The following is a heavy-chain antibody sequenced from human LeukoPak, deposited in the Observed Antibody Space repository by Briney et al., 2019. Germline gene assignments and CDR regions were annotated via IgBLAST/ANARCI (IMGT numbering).Heavy chain of an antibody. D-gene: IGHD6-19*01. V-gene: IGHV4-34*01. CDR2: INHSGST. CDR3: ARDVAGYYSF. Sequence: KSSETLSLTCAVYGGSFSGYYWSWIRQPPGKGLEWIGEINHSGSTNYNPSLKSRVTISVDTSKNQFSLKLSSVTAADTAVYFCARDVAGYYSFWGQGTLVTVSS. CDR1: GGSFSGYY. J-gene: IGHJ4*02.